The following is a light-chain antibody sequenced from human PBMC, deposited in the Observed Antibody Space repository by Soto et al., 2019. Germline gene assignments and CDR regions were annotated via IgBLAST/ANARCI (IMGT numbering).Light chain of an antibody. CDR3: QQYNNWPPWT. CDR2: GAS. Sequence: EIVLTQSPCTLSLSPVERATLSCSAMQSVSNNYLAWYQQKTGQATRLLIHGASTRATGITARFSGSGSGTEFTLTISSLQSEDFAVYYCQQYNNWPPWTFGQGTKVDIK. V-gene: IGKV3-15*01. J-gene: IGKJ1*01. CDR1: QSVSNN.